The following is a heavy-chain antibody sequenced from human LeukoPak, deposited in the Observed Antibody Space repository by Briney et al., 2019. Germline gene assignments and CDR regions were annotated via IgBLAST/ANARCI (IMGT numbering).Heavy chain of an antibody. J-gene: IGHJ4*02. CDR2: INHSGST. CDR1: GGSFSGYY. D-gene: IGHD3-9*01. Sequence: SETLSLTCAVYGGSFSGYYWSWIRQPPGKGLEWIGEINHSGSTNYNPSLKSRVTISVDTSKNQFSLKLSSVTAADTAVYYCAGGVRYYDILTGYYLFDYWGQGTLVTVSS. V-gene: IGHV4-34*01. CDR3: AGGVRYYDILTGYYLFDY.